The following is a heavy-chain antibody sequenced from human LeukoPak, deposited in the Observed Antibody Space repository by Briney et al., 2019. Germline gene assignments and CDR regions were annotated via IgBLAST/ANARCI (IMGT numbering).Heavy chain of an antibody. Sequence: GASVKVSCKASGYTFTSYDINWVREATGQGLEWIGWMNPNSGNTGYAQKFQGRVTMTRNTSISTAYMELSSLRSEDTAVYYCARDIRGTDAFDIWGQGTMVTVSS. V-gene: IGHV1-8*01. J-gene: IGHJ3*02. CDR1: GYTFTSYD. CDR2: MNPNSGNT. D-gene: IGHD3-16*01. CDR3: ARDIRGTDAFDI.